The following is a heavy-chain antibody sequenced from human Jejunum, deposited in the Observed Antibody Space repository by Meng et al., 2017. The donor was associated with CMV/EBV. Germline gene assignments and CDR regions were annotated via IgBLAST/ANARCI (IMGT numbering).Heavy chain of an antibody. D-gene: IGHD1-26*01. CDR1: GFPFGDYA. Sequence: TSGFPFGDYAMRWLRQAPGEGLEWVGFIRTKGGTAEYAAPVKGRVTISRDDSKSIAYLQMNSLKTEDTAVYYCTLFRKWEHAFDIWGQGTMVTVSS. CDR2: IRTKGGTA. J-gene: IGHJ3*02. V-gene: IGHV3-49*03. CDR3: TLFRKWEHAFDI.